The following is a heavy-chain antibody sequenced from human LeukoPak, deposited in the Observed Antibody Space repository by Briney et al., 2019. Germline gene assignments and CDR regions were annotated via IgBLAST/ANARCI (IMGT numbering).Heavy chain of an antibody. CDR1: GYTFTSYG. CDR2: ISAYNGNT. Sequence: ASVKVSCKASGYTFTSYGISWVRQARGQGLEWMGWISAYNGNTNYAQKLQGRVTMTTDTSTSTAYIELRSLRSYDTAVYYCARVAVVPPAIYYWGQGTLVTVSP. J-gene: IGHJ4*02. D-gene: IGHD2-2*01. V-gene: IGHV1-18*01. CDR3: ARVAVVPPAIYY.